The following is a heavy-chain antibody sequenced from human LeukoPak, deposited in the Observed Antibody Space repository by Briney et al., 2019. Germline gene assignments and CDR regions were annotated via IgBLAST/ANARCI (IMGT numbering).Heavy chain of an antibody. J-gene: IGHJ6*02. CDR1: GFTFGSYA. D-gene: IGHD6-19*01. V-gene: IGHV3-23*01. Sequence: GGSLRLSCAASGFTFGSYAMSWVRQAPGKGLEWVPAISGSGGSTYYADSVQGRFTISRDNSNNTVDLQMNSLRAEDTAIYYCAKGRIAVAPYCGMDVWGRGTTVSVSS. CDR2: ISGSGGST. CDR3: AKGRIAVAPYCGMDV.